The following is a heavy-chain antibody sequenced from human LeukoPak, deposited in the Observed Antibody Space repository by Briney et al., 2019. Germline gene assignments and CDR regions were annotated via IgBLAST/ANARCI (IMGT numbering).Heavy chain of an antibody. CDR1: GFTFSNYA. D-gene: IGHD2-2*01. CDR3: AKRRGYCASTNCYQFDY. J-gene: IGHJ4*02. V-gene: IGHV3-23*01. Sequence: GGSLRLSCAASGFTFSNYAMTWFRQTPGKGLAWVSVISIGGDTTYYADSVKDRFTVSRDNSKNTLYLQMNSLRVEDTAVYYCAKRRGYCASTNCYQFDYWGQGTPVTVSS. CDR2: ISIGGDTT.